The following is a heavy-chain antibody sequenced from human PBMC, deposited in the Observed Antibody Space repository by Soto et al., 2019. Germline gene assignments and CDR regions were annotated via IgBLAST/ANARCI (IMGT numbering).Heavy chain of an antibody. V-gene: IGHV3-23*05. Sequence: GGSLRLSCVGSGFTFRSYTMNWVRQAPGKGLEWVSAIDKIGTSTYYADSVKGRFTFSRDNSENTLCLQMNSLRAEDTALYYCVTKDFWSGYHGAFDIWGTGTMVTVSS. CDR3: VTKDFWSGYHGAFDI. CDR2: IDKIGTST. D-gene: IGHD3-3*01. CDR1: GFTFRSYT. J-gene: IGHJ3*02.